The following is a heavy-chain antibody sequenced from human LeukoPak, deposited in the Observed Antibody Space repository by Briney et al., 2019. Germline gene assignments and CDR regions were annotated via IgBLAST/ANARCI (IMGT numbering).Heavy chain of an antibody. D-gene: IGHD1-1*01. V-gene: IGHV3-73*01. CDR1: GFTFSGSA. J-gene: IGHJ5*02. Sequence: GGSLRLSCAASGFTFSGSAMHWVRQASGKGLEWVGRIRSKANSYATAYAASVKGRFTISRDDSKNTAYLQMNSLKTEDTAVYYCTRQAVLTGTISQSSWGQGTLVTVSS. CDR3: TRQAVLTGTISQSS. CDR2: IRSKANSYAT.